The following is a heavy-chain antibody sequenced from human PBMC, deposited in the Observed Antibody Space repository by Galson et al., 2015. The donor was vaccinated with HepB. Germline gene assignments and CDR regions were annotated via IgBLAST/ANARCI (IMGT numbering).Heavy chain of an antibody. Sequence: QSGAEVKKPGESLKISCKGAGYNFPTYWIGWVRQMPGKGLEWMGIIDPSDSDVRYSPSFQGQVTISADKSISTAYLQWSSLKASDTAMYYCASGPYGYVWGSYRRDFDYWGQGTLVTVSS. CDR1: GYNFPTYW. J-gene: IGHJ4*02. V-gene: IGHV5-51*01. CDR3: ASGPYGYVWGSYRRDFDY. CDR2: IDPSDSDV. D-gene: IGHD3-16*02.